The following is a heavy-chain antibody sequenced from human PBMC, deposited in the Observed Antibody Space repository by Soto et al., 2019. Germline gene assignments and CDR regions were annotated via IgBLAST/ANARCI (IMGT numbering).Heavy chain of an antibody. CDR2: VWYDGTNK. V-gene: IGHV3-33*01. D-gene: IGHD4-4*01. J-gene: IGHJ6*03. CDR3: ARVYTRRYYMDV. CDR1: GFTFRSYA. Sequence: GGSLRLSCATSGFTFRSYAMHWVRQAPGKGLEWVAVVWYDGTNKDYADSVKGRFTISRDNSKNTAYLQMNSLRAEDTAVYFCARVYTRRYYMDVWGKGTTVTVSS.